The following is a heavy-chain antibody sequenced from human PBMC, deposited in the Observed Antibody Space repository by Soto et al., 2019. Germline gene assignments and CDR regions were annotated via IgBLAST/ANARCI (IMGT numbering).Heavy chain of an antibody. CDR1: GYTFTGYY. V-gene: IGHV1-2*02. Sequence: GASVKVSCKGSGYTFTGYYIHWVRQTPGQGPEWMGEISPQTGGTKYAQKYQGRVTMTRDTSITTVYMELSNLSPDDTAVYYGGRGRSGELVIFYWDQGTLVTVSS. CDR2: ISPQTGGT. J-gene: IGHJ4*02. D-gene: IGHD1-26*01. CDR3: GRGRSGELVIFY.